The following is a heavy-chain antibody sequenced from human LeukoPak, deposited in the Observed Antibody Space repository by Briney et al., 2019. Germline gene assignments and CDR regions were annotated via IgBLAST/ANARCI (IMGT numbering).Heavy chain of an antibody. CDR1: GYSFTTYW. CDR3: ARSYDYRYGMDV. D-gene: IGHD2-21*01. Sequence: GESLKISCRGSGYSFTTYWIGWVRQIPGKGLEWMGIINPGDSETTYSPSFQGQVTISADKSISTAYLQWSSLKASDTAVYYCARSYDYRYGMDVWGQGTTVTVSS. J-gene: IGHJ6*02. V-gene: IGHV5-51*01. CDR2: INPGDSET.